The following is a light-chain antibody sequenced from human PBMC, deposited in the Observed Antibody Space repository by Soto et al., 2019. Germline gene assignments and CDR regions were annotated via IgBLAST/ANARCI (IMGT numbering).Light chain of an antibody. V-gene: IGKV1-39*01. Sequence: DIQMTQSPSSLSASVGDRVTITCRASQSISSYLNWYQQKPWKAPKLLIYAASSLQSGVPSRFSGSGSGTDFTLTISSLQPEDFATYYCQQSYSTPRTFGQGTKVASK. J-gene: IGKJ1*01. CDR2: AAS. CDR1: QSISSY. CDR3: QQSYSTPRT.